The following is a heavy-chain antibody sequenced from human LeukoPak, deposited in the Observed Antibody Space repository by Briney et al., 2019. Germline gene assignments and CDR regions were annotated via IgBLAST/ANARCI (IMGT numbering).Heavy chain of an antibody. D-gene: IGHD3-16*02. V-gene: IGHV3-9*01. CDR3: ARGTAGGVINWGIDY. CDR1: GFTFDDYA. J-gene: IGHJ4*02. Sequence: PGRSLRLSCAASGFTFDDYAMHWVRQAPGKGLEWVSGISWNSGSIGYADSVKGRFTISRDNAKNSLYLQMNSLRAEDTAVYYCARGTAGGVINWGIDYWGQGTLVTVSS. CDR2: ISWNSGSI.